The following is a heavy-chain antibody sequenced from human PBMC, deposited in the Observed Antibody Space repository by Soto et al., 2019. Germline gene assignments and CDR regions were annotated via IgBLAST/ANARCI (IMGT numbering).Heavy chain of an antibody. CDR3: ARDGGCRDGYTLGCNWFDP. CDR2: IWYDGSNK. V-gene: IGHV3-33*01. CDR1: GFTFSSYG. Sequence: QVQLVESGGGVVQPGRSLRLSCAASGFTFSSYGMHWVRQAPGKGLEWVAVIWYDGSNKYYADSVKGRFTISRDNSNNTRYLQMNSQRAEDTAVYYCARDGGCRDGYTLGCNWFDPWGQGTLVTVSS. D-gene: IGHD5-12*01. J-gene: IGHJ5*02.